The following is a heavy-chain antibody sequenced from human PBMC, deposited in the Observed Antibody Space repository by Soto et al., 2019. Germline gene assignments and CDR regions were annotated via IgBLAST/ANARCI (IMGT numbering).Heavy chain of an antibody. J-gene: IGHJ4*02. CDR2: ISHDGGEK. CDR1: GFTFRNFG. CDR3: ANDLEYYDDFDS. Sequence: QVQLVESGGGVVQPGRSLRLSCVASGFTFRNFGMHWIRQAPGKGLEWLTSISHDGGEKYYSDSVKGRFTISRDNSKNTLYLQMNSLRAEDTATYFCANDLEYYDDFDSWGQGTLVIVSS. D-gene: IGHD3-16*01. V-gene: IGHV3-30*18.